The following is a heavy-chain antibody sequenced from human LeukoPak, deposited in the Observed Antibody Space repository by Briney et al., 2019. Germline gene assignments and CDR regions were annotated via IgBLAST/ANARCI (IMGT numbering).Heavy chain of an antibody. V-gene: IGHV1-18*01. CDR3: ARDPSKIWEWLSSRFDY. Sequence: ASVKVSCKTSGYTFTNYGISWVRQAPGQGPEWMGWISPYNGDRKYAEMFQGRVTMTTDTSTNTAHMELRSLGSDDTAVYYCARDPSKIWEWLSSRFDYWGQGTLVTVSS. J-gene: IGHJ4*02. CDR2: ISPYNGDR. D-gene: IGHD3-3*01. CDR1: GYTFTNYG.